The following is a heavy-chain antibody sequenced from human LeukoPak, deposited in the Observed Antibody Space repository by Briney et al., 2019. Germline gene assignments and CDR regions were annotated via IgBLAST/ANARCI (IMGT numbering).Heavy chain of an antibody. CDR1: GFTFSSYA. CDR3: AKRSPYGSGSYGFDY. D-gene: IGHD3-10*01. CDR2: ISGSGGST. Sequence: GGSLRLSCAASGFTFSSYAMSWVRQAPGKGLEWVSAISGSGGSTYYADSVKGRFTISRDNSKNTLYLQMNSLRAKDTAVYYCAKRSPYGSGSYGFDYWGQGTLVTVSS. V-gene: IGHV3-23*01. J-gene: IGHJ4*02.